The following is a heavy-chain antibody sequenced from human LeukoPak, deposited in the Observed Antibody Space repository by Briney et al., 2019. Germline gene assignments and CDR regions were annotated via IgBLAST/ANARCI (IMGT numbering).Heavy chain of an antibody. CDR3: AREGRGPFDY. J-gene: IGHJ4*02. V-gene: IGHV3-30*04. D-gene: IGHD5-24*01. CDR1: ALSFGSLS. CDR2: ISYDGSNK. Sequence: TLRLSLAGCALSFGSLSMHWVPQAPNKELEWVAVISYDGSNKYYADSVKGRFTISRDNSKNTLYLQMNSLRAEDTAVYYCAREGRGPFDYWGQGTLVTVSS.